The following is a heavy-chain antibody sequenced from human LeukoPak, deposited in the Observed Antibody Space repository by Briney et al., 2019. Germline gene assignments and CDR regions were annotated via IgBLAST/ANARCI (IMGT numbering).Heavy chain of an antibody. CDR2: IYYSGST. D-gene: IGHD1-26*01. CDR3: ARAGGSSRGYYYYYMDV. V-gene: IGHV4-59*01. CDR1: GGSISSYY. Sequence: LETLSLTCTVSGGSISSYYWSWIRQPPGKGLEWIGYIYYSGSTNYNPSLKSRVTISVDTSKNQFSLKLSSVTAADTAVYYCARAGGSSRGYYYYYMDVWGKGTTVTISS. J-gene: IGHJ6*03.